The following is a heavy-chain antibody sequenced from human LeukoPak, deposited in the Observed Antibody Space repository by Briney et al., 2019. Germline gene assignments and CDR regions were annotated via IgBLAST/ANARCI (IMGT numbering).Heavy chain of an antibody. V-gene: IGHV1-46*01. D-gene: IGHD2-2*01. CDR2: INPSGGST. CDR1: GYTFTSYY. Sequence: ASVKVSCKASGYTFTSYYMHWVRQAPGQGLEWMGIINPSGGSTSYAQKFQGRVTMTRDTSTSTVYMELSSLRSEDTAVYYCARERQYQLLGGDALDIWGQGTMVTVSS. J-gene: IGHJ3*02. CDR3: ARERQYQLLGGDALDI.